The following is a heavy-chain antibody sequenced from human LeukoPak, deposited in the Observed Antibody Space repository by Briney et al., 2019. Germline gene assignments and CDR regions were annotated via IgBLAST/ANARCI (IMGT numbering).Heavy chain of an antibody. CDR3: ASLSRRGGYYDSSGYYYFDY. V-gene: IGHV4-59*01. CDR2: IYYSGST. Sequence: PSETLSLTCTVSGGSISSYYWSWIRQPPGKGPEWIGYIYYSGSTNYNPSLKSRVTISVDTSKNQFSLKLSSVTAADTAVYYCASLSRRGGYYDSSGYYYFDYWGQGTLVTVSS. D-gene: IGHD3-22*01. CDR1: GGSISSYY. J-gene: IGHJ4*02.